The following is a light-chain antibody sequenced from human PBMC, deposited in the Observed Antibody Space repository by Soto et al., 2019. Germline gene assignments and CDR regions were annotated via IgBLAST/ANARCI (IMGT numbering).Light chain of an antibody. CDR1: QSISTN. Sequence: EMVMTQSPDTLSVSPGERATLCCGTSQSISTNLAWYQQRPGQATRLIIYDTSTRANGIPARFSGSGSGTEFTLTISSLQSEDFAFYYCQQYNNWPPITFGQGTRLEIK. CDR2: DTS. V-gene: IGKV3-15*01. J-gene: IGKJ5*01. CDR3: QQYNNWPPIT.